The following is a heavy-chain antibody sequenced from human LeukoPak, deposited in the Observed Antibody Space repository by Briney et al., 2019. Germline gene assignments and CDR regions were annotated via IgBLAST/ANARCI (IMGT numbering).Heavy chain of an antibody. CDR1: GDSVSSNSAA. V-gene: IGHV6-1*01. Sequence: SQTLSLTCAISGDSVSSNSAAWNWIRQSPSRGLEWLGRTYYRSKWYNDYAVSVKSRITINPDTSKNQFSLQLNSVTPEDAAVYYCARVRVAASPGYYYYGMDVWGKGTTVTVSS. D-gene: IGHD2-15*01. J-gene: IGHJ6*04. CDR2: TYYRSKWYN. CDR3: ARVRVAASPGYYYYGMDV.